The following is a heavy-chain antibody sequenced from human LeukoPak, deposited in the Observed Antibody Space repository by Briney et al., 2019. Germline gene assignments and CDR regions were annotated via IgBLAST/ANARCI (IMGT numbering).Heavy chain of an antibody. J-gene: IGHJ6*02. CDR1: GVTLSNYA. CDR3: AKAASSSWPSYYYGMDV. V-gene: IGHV3-23*01. CDR2: ITGSGGNT. D-gene: IGHD6-13*01. Sequence: GGSLRLSCVASGVTLSNYAMSWVRQAPGKGLEWVSVITGSGGNTYYADSVEGRFTISKDNSKNTVYLQMSSLRVDDTAVYYCAKAASSSWPSYYYGMDVWGQGTTVTVSS.